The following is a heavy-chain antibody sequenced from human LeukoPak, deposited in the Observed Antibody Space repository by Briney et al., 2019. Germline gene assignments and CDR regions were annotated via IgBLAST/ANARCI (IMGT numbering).Heavy chain of an antibody. CDR1: GGSISSGGYS. CDR2: IYHSGST. CDR3: ARVNVDCSGGSCYPWYFDY. Sequence: SETLSLTCAVSGGSISSGGYSWRWIRQPPGKGLEWIGYIYHSGSTYYNPSLKSRVTISVDRSKNQFSLKLSSVTAADTAVYYCARVNVDCSGGSCYPWYFDYWGQGTLVTVSS. D-gene: IGHD2-15*01. V-gene: IGHV4-30-2*01. J-gene: IGHJ4*02.